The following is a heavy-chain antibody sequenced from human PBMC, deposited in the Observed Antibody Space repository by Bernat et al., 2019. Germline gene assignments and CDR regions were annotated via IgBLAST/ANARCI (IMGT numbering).Heavy chain of an antibody. Sequence: QVQLVESGGGLVKPVGSLRLSCAASGFTFSDYYMSWIRQAPGKGLEWVSYISSSSSYTNYADSVKGRFTISRDNAKNSLYLQMNSLRAEDTAVYYCARESSSGSYWDYWGQGTLVTVSS. D-gene: IGHD1-26*01. J-gene: IGHJ4*02. V-gene: IGHV3-11*05. CDR2: ISSSSSYT. CDR3: ARESSSGSYWDY. CDR1: GFTFSDYY.